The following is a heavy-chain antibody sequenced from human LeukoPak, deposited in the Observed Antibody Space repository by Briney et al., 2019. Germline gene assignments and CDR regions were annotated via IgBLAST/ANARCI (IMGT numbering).Heavy chain of an antibody. Sequence: GGSLRLSCAASGFIFSSYAMSWVRQAPGKGLEWVSTISGSGGSTYYADSVKGRFTFSRDNSKNTLYLQMNSLRAEDTAVYYCAKDQTVGGTSPFDYWGQGTMGSASS. CDR2: ISGSGGST. CDR3: AKDQTVGGTSPFDY. J-gene: IGHJ4*02. D-gene: IGHD1-26*01. CDR1: GFIFSSYA. V-gene: IGHV3-23*01.